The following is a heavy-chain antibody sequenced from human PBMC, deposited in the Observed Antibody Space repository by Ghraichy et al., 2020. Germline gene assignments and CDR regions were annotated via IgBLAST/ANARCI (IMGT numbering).Heavy chain of an antibody. D-gene: IGHD3-22*01. Sequence: GGSLRLSCVASGFTFEDYAMNWVRQVPGEGLEWVSGISWTSANMCYSGSVKGRFTISRDNAKNSLYLQMNSLRPEDTALYYCAKGVEARRVNTVDIWDQGTMVTVSS. CDR2: ISWTSANM. CDR3: AKGVEARRVNTVDI. J-gene: IGHJ3*02. V-gene: IGHV3-9*01. CDR1: GFTFEDYA.